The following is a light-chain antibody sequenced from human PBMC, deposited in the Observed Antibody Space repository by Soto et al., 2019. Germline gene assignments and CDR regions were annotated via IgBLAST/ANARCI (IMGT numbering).Light chain of an antibody. J-gene: IGKJ5*01. V-gene: IGKV1-27*01. CDR2: DAS. CDR3: QQYNHWPPIT. Sequence: DIQVTQSPSSLSASVGDRVTITCRATQGIRNYLAWYQQKPGKVPKLLIYDASTLQSGVPSRFSGSGSGTKFTLTIASLQPDDFAVYYCQQYNHWPPITFGQGTRLEIK. CDR1: QGIRNY.